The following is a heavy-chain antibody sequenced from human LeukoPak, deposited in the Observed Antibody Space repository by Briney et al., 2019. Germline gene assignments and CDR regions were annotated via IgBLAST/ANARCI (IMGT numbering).Heavy chain of an antibody. Sequence: GGSLRLSCAASGFTFSSYSMNWVRQAPGKGLEWVSSISSSSSYIYYADSVKGRFTISRDNAKNSLYLQMNSLRAEDTAVYYCARDGRLYSNGFDYWGQGTLVTVSS. CDR1: GFTFSSYS. CDR3: ARDGRLYSNGFDY. V-gene: IGHV3-21*01. J-gene: IGHJ4*02. D-gene: IGHD6-19*01. CDR2: ISSSSSYI.